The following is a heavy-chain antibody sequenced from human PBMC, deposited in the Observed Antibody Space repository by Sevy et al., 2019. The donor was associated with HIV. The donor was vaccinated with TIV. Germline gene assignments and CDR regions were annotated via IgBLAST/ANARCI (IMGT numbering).Heavy chain of an antibody. CDR1: GFTFSSYI. CDR2: ISGSSNYI. J-gene: IGHJ4*02. CDR3: ARGPPDGSYDYFDY. Sequence: GGSLRLSCAASGFTFSSYIMNWVRQAPGKGLEWVSSISGSSNYIYYAESVKGRFIISRDNAKNTLYLQMNSLRADDTAVYYCARGPPDGSYDYFDYWGQGTLVTVSS. V-gene: IGHV3-21*06. D-gene: IGHD1-26*01.